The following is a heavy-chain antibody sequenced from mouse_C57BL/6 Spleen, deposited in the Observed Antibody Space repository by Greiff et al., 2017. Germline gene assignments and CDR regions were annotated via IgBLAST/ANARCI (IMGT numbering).Heavy chain of an antibody. CDR1: GYTFTSYW. D-gene: IGHD2-3*01. CDR3: ARDDGYYRFAY. J-gene: IGHJ3*01. Sequence: QVQLQQPGAELVKPGASVKLSCKASGYTFTSYWMHWVKQRPGRGLEWIGRIDPNRGGTKYNEKFKSKATLTVDKPSSTAYMHLSSLTSEDSAVYYCARDDGYYRFAYWGQGTLVTVSA. CDR2: IDPNRGGT. V-gene: IGHV1-72*01.